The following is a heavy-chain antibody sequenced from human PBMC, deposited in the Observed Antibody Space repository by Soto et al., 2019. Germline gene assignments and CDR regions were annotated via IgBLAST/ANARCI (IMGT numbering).Heavy chain of an antibody. CDR3: ARAAREMATTPHGY. CDR2: ISSTGGSI. D-gene: IGHD5-12*01. Sequence: EVQLVESGGGQVRPGGSLRLSCAVSGFTFRNFAMNWVRQAPGRGLEWVSSISSTGGSIYYAESLKGRFTVTRENAQNFLYLQMNRLRVEDTAVYYCARAAREMATTPHGYWGQGTLVTVSS. V-gene: IGHV3-21*06. J-gene: IGHJ4*02. CDR1: GFTFRNFA.